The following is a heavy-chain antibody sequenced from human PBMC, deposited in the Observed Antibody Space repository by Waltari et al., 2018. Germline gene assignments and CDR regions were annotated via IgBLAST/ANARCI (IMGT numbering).Heavy chain of an antibody. D-gene: IGHD5-18*01. J-gene: IGHJ6*02. CDR3: ARAPTVYSYGLHYYYYRRDV. CDR2: INTNTGNP. CDR1: GYTFTSYA. Sequence: QVQLVQSGSELKKPGASVKVSCKASGYTFTSYAMNWVRQAPGQGLEWMGWINTNTGNPTYAQGFTGRFVFSLDTSVSTAYLQHRRLKADDTAVYYCARAPTVYSYGLHYYYYRRDVWGQGTTVTVSS. V-gene: IGHV7-4-1*02.